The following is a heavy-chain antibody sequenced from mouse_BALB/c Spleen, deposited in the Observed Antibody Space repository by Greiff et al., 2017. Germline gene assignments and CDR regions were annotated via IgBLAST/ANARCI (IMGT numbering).Heavy chain of an antibody. D-gene: IGHD1-2*01. CDR1: GYAFSSYW. Sequence: VQLQQSGAELVRPGSSVKISCKASGYAFSSYWMNWVKQRPGQGLEWIGQIYPGDGDTNYNGKFKGKATLTADKSSSTAYMQLSSLTSEDSAVYFCARSTAHYYAMDYWGQGTSVTVSS. CDR2: IYPGDGDT. J-gene: IGHJ4*01. CDR3: ARSTAHYYAMDY. V-gene: IGHV1-80*01.